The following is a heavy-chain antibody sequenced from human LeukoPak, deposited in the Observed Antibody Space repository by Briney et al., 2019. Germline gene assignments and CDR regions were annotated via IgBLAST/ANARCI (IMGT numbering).Heavy chain of an antibody. CDR1: GFTFSSYS. J-gene: IGHJ3*02. CDR2: ISSSSSYI. CDR3: ARGRSITLLRGVAMSDGFDI. D-gene: IGHD3-10*01. V-gene: IGHV3-21*01. Sequence: AGGSLRLSCAASGFTFSSYSMNWVRQAPGKGLEWVSSISSSSSYIYYADSVKGRFTISRDNAKNSLYLQMNSLRAEDTAVYYCARGRSITLLRGVAMSDGFDIWGQGAMVAVSS.